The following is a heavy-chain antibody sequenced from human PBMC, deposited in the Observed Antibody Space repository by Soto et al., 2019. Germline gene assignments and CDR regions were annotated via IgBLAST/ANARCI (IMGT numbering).Heavy chain of an antibody. CDR2: VIPIFGTA. D-gene: IGHD2-21*02. V-gene: IGHV1-69*06. CDR1: GGTFSSYA. CDR3: ARAPPEAGVVTAIRYNWFDP. Sequence: SVKVSCKASGGTFSSYAISWVRQAPGQGLEWMGGVIPIFGTANYAQKFQGRVTITADKSTSTAYMELSSLRSEDTAVYYCARAPPEAGVVTAIRYNWFDPWGQGTLVTVSS. J-gene: IGHJ5*02.